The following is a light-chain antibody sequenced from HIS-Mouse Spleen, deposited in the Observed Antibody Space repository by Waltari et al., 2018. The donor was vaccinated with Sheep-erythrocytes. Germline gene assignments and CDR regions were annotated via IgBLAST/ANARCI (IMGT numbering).Light chain of an antibody. Sequence: SYELTQPPSVSVSPGQPASITCSGGKLGDKYACWYQQKPGQSPVLVIYQDSKRPSGIPERFSGSNSGNTATLTISGTQAMDEADYYCQAWDSSSWVFGGGTKLTVL. V-gene: IGLV3-1*01. CDR2: QDS. J-gene: IGLJ3*02. CDR3: QAWDSSSWV. CDR1: KLGDKY.